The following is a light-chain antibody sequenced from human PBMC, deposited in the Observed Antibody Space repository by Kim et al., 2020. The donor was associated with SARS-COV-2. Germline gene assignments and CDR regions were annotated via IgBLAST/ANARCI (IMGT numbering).Light chain of an antibody. CDR1: QSISSW. V-gene: IGKV1-5*03. J-gene: IGKJ2*01. CDR3: KQYNSYPYT. Sequence: DIQMTQSPSTLSASVGDRVTITCRASQSISSWLAWYQQKPGKAPKLLIYKASSLESGVPSRFSGSGSGTEFTLTISSLQPDDFATYFCKQYNSYPYTCGQGTKLEI. CDR2: KAS.